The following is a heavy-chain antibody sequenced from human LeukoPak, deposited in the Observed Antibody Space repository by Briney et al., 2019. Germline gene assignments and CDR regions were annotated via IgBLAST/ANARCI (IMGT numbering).Heavy chain of an antibody. CDR3: ARGRYGPRLGN. CDR2: INNSGST. D-gene: IGHD3-16*01. V-gene: IGHV4-34*01. Sequence: LETLSLTCAVYGAAFSDSYWGWIRQSPEKGREWIGEINNSGSTSYNPSLNSRVIMSVDRSKNQFSLRLTSVTAADTAVYYCARGRYGPRLGNWGQGTLVTVSS. CDR1: GAAFSDSY. J-gene: IGHJ4*02.